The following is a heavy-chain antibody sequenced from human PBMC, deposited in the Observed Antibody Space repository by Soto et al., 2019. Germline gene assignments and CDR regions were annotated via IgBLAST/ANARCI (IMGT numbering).Heavy chain of an antibody. CDR3: ARVGDCSSTRGTFPYYYCYFAMDG. Sequence: SVKVSCKASGGTFSRYAISWVRQAPGQGLEWMGGIIPIFGTANYAQKFQGRVTITADESTSTAYMELSSLRSEDTAVYYCARVGDCSSTRGTFPYYYCYFAMDGWGQRTQVTRSS. V-gene: IGHV1-69*13. J-gene: IGHJ6*02. CDR2: IIPIFGTA. CDR1: GGTFSRYA. D-gene: IGHD2-2*01.